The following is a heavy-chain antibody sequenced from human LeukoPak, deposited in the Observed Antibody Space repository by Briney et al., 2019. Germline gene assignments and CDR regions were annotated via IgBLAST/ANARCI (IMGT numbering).Heavy chain of an antibody. V-gene: IGHV3-23*01. CDR3: ARVLVATTNFDY. CDR2: ISGSGGST. J-gene: IGHJ4*02. CDR1: GFTFSSYA. Sequence: GGSLRLSCAASGFTFSSYAMSWVRQAPGKGLEWVSAISGSGGSTYYADSVKGRFTISRDNSKNTLYLQMNSLRAEDTAVYYCARVLVATTNFDYWGQGTLVTVSS. D-gene: IGHD5-12*01.